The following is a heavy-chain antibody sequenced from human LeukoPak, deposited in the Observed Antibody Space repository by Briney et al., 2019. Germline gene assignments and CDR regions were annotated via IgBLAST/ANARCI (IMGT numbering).Heavy chain of an antibody. CDR1: GFTFSTYD. CDR3: AKSPGRYCSGGSCYSY. CDR2: ISYDGSNK. J-gene: IGHJ4*02. D-gene: IGHD2-15*01. Sequence: GRSLRLSCAASGFTFSTYDVHWVRPAPGKGLEWVAVISYDGSNKYYADSVKGRFTISRDNSKNTLYLQLNSLRAEDTAVYYCAKSPGRYCSGGSCYSYWGQGTLVTVSS. V-gene: IGHV3-30*18.